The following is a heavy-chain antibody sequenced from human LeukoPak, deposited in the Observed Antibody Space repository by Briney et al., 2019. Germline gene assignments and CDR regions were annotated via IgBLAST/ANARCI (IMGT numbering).Heavy chain of an antibody. Sequence: GGSLRLSCAASGFTFNTYIMNWVRQAPGKGLEWVSYISSSSSTIYYADSVKGRFTTSRDNAKNSLFLQMNSLRAEDTAVYYCATYSTSTAFDYWGQGTLVTVSS. V-gene: IGHV3-48*01. D-gene: IGHD6-6*01. CDR2: ISSSSSTI. CDR3: ATYSTSTAFDY. CDR1: GFTFNTYI. J-gene: IGHJ4*02.